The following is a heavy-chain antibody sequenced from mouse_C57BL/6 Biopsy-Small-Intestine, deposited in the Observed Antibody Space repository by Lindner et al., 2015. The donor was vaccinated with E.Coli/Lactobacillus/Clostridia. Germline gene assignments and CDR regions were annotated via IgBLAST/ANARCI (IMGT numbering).Heavy chain of an antibody. J-gene: IGHJ2*01. CDR1: GYSFTGYY. V-gene: IGHV1-42*01. D-gene: IGHD1-1*01. CDR3: ARHGLYYGSRRDYFDY. CDR2: INPSTGGT. Sequence: VQLQESGPELVKPGASVKISCKASGYSFTGYYMNWVKQSPEKSLEWIGEINPSTGGTTYNQKFKAKATLTADKSSSTVYMELSRLTSEDSAVYFCARHGLYYGSRRDYFDYWGQGTTLTVSS.